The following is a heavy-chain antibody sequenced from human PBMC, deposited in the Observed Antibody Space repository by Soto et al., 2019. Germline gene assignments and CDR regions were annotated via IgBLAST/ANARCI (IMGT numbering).Heavy chain of an antibody. D-gene: IGHD2-2*01. CDR3: ARGDIVVVPAAPYYYYGMDV. Sequence: SVKVSCKASGYTFTSYGISWVRQAPGQGLEWMGWISAYNGNTNYAQKLQGRVTMTTDTSTSTAYMELRSLRSDDTAVYYCARGDIVVVPAAPYYYYGMDVWGQGTTVTVSS. CDR2: ISAYNGNT. J-gene: IGHJ6*02. CDR1: GYTFTSYG. V-gene: IGHV1-18*01.